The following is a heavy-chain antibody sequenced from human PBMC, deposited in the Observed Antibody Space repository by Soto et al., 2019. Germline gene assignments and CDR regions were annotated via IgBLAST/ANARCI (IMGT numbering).Heavy chain of an antibody. D-gene: IGHD6-13*01. CDR1: GGSISSSSYY. J-gene: IGHJ4*02. Sequence: QLQLQESGPGLVKPSETLSLTCTVSGGSISSSSYYWGWIRQPPGKGLEWIGSIYYSGSTYYNPSLKSRVTISVDTSKNQFSLKLSSVTAADTAVYYCATEEPAAGTFYFDYWGQGTLVTVSS. V-gene: IGHV4-39*01. CDR2: IYYSGST. CDR3: ATEEPAAGTFYFDY.